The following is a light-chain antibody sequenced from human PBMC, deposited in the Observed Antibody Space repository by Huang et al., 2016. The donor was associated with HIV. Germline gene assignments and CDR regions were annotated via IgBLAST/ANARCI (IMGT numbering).Light chain of an antibody. CDR1: QRISNY. CDR3: QQRSRT. CDR2: DAS. J-gene: IGKJ4*01. V-gene: IGKV3-11*01. Sequence: EIVLTQSPATLSLSPGERATLSCRASQRISNYLAWYQQKPGQAPRLRIYDASNRATGIPARFSGSGSGTDFTLTISSLESEDFAVYYCQQRSRTFGGGTKVEIK.